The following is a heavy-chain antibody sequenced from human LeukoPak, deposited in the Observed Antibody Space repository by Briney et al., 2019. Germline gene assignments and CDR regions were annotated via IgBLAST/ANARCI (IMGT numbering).Heavy chain of an antibody. V-gene: IGHV4-61*02. CDR1: GGSISSGSYY. D-gene: IGHD3-22*01. Sequence: SQTLSLTCTVSGGSISSGSYYWSWIRQPAGKGLEWIGRIYTSGSTNYNPSLKSRVTISVDTSKNQFSLKLSSVTAADTAVYYCARGGDYYDSSGYYDDAFDIWGQGTMVTVSS. CDR2: IYTSGST. CDR3: ARGGDYYDSSGYYDDAFDI. J-gene: IGHJ3*02.